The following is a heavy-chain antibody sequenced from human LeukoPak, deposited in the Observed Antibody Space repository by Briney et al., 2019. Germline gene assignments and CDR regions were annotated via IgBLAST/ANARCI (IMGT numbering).Heavy chain of an antibody. D-gene: IGHD1-26*01. CDR3: ATLRNSGSPQGENYFDY. CDR2: IIPILGIA. J-gene: IGHJ4*02. V-gene: IGHV1-69*04. CDR1: GGTFSSYA. Sequence: SVKVSCKASGGTFSSYAISWVRQAPGQGLEWMGRIIPILGIANYAQKFQGRVTITADKSTSTAYMELSSLRSEDTAVYYCATLRNSGSPQGENYFDYWGQGTLVTVSS.